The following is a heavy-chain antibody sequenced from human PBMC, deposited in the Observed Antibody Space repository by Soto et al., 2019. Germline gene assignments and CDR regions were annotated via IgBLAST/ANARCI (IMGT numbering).Heavy chain of an antibody. CDR2: INHSGST. CDR3: XRDRVPGNLRWYSFGKNWFDP. V-gene: IGHV4-34*01. CDR1: GGSFXXXX. Sequence: SETLSLTCAVYGGSFXXXXXXXXXXXXGKGLEXIGEINHSGSTNYNPSLKSRVTISVDTSKNQFSLKLSSVTAADTAVYYCXRDRVPGNLRWYSFGKNWFDPWGQGTLVTVSS. D-gene: IGHD5-18*01. J-gene: IGHJ5*02.